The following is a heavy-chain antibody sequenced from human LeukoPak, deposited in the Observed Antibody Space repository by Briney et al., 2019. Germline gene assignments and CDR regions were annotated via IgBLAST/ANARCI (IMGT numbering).Heavy chain of an antibody. D-gene: IGHD3-9*01. V-gene: IGHV3-23*01. CDR2: ISGSGGST. CDR3: ATTLEGYDILTGYYNVGFDY. CDR1: GFTFSSYS. Sequence: PGGSLRLSCAASGFTFSSYSMNWVRQAPGKGLEWVSAISGSGGSTYYADSVKGRFTISRDNSKNTLYLQMNSLRAEDTAVYYCATTLEGYDILTGYYNVGFDYWGQGTLVTVSS. J-gene: IGHJ4*02.